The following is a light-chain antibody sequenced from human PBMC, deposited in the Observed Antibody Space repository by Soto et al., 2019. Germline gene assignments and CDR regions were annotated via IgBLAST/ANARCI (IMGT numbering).Light chain of an antibody. Sequence: EVVLTQSPVILSLSPGERATLSCRASQSFRGLLAWYQHKPGQAPRPLIYDAYNRATGIPPRFSGSGSGTDFTLTISSLEPEDSAVYYCQQRHMWPITFGQGTRLEVK. CDR2: DAY. CDR1: QSFRGL. CDR3: QQRHMWPIT. V-gene: IGKV3-11*01. J-gene: IGKJ5*01.